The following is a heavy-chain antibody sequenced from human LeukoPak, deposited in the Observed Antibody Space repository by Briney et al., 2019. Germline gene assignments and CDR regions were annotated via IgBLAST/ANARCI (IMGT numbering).Heavy chain of an antibody. Sequence: GGSLRISCVASGFTFSSYSKHWVIQDPPKGLLWVAGILYYGSNKYYAESVKGRFTISRDTSKNKLYLQMNSLRAEDTAVYYCARDYGFGELLVLYYFDYWGQGTLVTVSS. CDR3: ARDYGFGELLVLYYFDY. V-gene: IGHV3-30*01. D-gene: IGHD3-10*01. J-gene: IGHJ4*02. CDR1: GFTFSSYS. CDR2: ILYYGSNK.